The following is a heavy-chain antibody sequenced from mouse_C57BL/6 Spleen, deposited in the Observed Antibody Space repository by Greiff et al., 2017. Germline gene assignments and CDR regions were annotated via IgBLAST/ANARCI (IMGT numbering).Heavy chain of an antibody. J-gene: IGHJ4*01. CDR1: GFTFSDYY. CDR3: AKGLYYYGSSYDYAMDY. CDR2: INYDGSST. D-gene: IGHD1-1*01. Sequence: EVQVVESEGGLVQPGSSMKLSCTASGFTFSDYYMAWVRQVPGKGLEWVANINYDGSSTYYLDSLKSRFIISRDNAKNILYLQISSLKSEETATYYCAKGLYYYGSSYDYAMDYWGQGTSVTVSS. V-gene: IGHV5-16*01.